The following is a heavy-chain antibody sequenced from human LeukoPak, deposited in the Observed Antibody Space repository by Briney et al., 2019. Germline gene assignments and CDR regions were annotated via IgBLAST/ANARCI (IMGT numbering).Heavy chain of an antibody. J-gene: IGHJ4*02. CDR3: ARGPYCSGATCYSQMFDF. CDR1: GYTFTTYG. V-gene: IGHV1-18*01. Sequence: ASVKVPCKASGYTFTTYGISWVRQAPGQGLEWMGWITTYNGNTNYAQKLQGRVTMTTDTSTSTAYMELRSLRSDDTAVYYCARGPYCSGATCYSQMFDFWGQGSPVAVSS. D-gene: IGHD2-15*01. CDR2: ITTYNGNT.